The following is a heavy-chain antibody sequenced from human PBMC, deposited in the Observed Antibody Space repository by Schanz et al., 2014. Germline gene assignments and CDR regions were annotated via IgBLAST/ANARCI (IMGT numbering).Heavy chain of an antibody. D-gene: IGHD6-19*01. Sequence: QVQLVESGGCVVQPGGSVRLSCTASGFTFSDYYMTWIRQAPGKGLEWVSYVSSNNIYTKYADSVRGRFTISRDNAKNSLFLQMNSLRAEDTAVYYCARKTDSSGTGDYWGQGTLVTVSS. CDR1: GFTFSDYY. J-gene: IGHJ4*02. V-gene: IGHV3-11*06. CDR2: VSSNNIYT. CDR3: ARKTDSSGTGDY.